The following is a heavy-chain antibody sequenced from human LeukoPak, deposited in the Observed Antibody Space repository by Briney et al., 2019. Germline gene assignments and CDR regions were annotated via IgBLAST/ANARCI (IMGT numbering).Heavy chain of an antibody. D-gene: IGHD6-19*01. V-gene: IGHV4-34*01. Sequence: PSETLSLTCAVYVGSFSGYYWSCIRQPPGRGLEWIGEVDHSGNTNYNPSVKTRVTISLDTSKTQFSLKLTSVTAADTAVYYCARDSTRYSSGWYDPFGQGTLVTVTS. CDR3: ARDSTRYSSGWYDP. CDR1: VGSFSGYY. J-gene: IGHJ5*02. CDR2: VDHSGNT.